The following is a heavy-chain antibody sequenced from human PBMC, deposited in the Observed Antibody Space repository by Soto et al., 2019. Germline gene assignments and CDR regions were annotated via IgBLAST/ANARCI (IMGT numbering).Heavy chain of an antibody. CDR1: GGTFSSYA. J-gene: IGHJ4*02. CDR2: IIPIFGTA. Sequence: QVQLLQSGAEVKKPGSSVKVSCKASGGTFSSYAISWVRQAPGQGLEWMGGIIPIFGTANYAQKFQGRVTITADKSTSTVYMELRSLRSEDTAVYYCASEPQPLLYDYWGQGTLVTVSS. D-gene: IGHD2-21*02. V-gene: IGHV1-69*06. CDR3: ASEPQPLLYDY.